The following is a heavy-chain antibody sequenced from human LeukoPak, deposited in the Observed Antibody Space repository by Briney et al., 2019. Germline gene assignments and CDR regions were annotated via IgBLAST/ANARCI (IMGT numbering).Heavy chain of an antibody. Sequence: PGGSLRLSCAASGFTFDDYGMSWVCQAPGKGLEWVSGINWNGGSTGYADSVKGRFTISRDNAKNSLYLQMNSLRAEDTALYYCARGATPPGEYYFDYWGQGTLVTVSS. CDR1: GFTFDDYG. V-gene: IGHV3-20*04. CDR3: ARGATPPGEYYFDY. D-gene: IGHD1-26*01. J-gene: IGHJ4*02. CDR2: INWNGGST.